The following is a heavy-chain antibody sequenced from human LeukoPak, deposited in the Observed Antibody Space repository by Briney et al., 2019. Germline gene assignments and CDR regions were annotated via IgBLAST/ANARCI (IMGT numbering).Heavy chain of an antibody. J-gene: IGHJ4*02. Sequence: SETPSLTCAVYGGSFSGYYWSWIRQPPGKGLEWIGEINHSGSTNYNPSLKSRVTISVDTSKNQFSLKLSSVTTADTAVYYCARERPWLRLALDYWGQGTLVTVSS. D-gene: IGHD5-12*01. CDR1: GGSFSGYY. V-gene: IGHV4-34*01. CDR2: INHSGST. CDR3: ARERPWLRLALDY.